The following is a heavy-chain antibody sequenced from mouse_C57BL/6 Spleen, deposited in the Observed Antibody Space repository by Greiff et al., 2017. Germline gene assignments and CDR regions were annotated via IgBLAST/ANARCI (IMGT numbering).Heavy chain of an antibody. CDR1: GYTFTSYW. V-gene: IGHV1-52*01. J-gene: IGHJ4*01. D-gene: IGHD1-1*01. CDR3: ARSPSTVVAPYAMDY. CDR2: IDPSDSET. Sequence: QVQLQQPGAELVRPGSSVKLSCKASGYTFTSYWMHWVKQRPIQGLEWIGNIDPSDSETHYNQKFKDKATVTVDKSSSTAYMQLSSLTSEDSAVYYCARSPSTVVAPYAMDYWGQGTSVTVSS.